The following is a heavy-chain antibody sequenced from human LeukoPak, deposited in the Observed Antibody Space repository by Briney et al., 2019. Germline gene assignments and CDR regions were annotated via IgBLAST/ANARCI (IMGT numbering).Heavy chain of an antibody. D-gene: IGHD3-22*01. CDR2: INPNSGGT. CDR1: GYTFTGYY. V-gene: IGHV1-2*02. CDR3: AIDPNYYDSSGPPDY. J-gene: IGHJ4*02. Sequence: ASVKVSCKASGYTFTGYYMHWVRQAPGQGLEWMGWINPNSGGTNYAQKFQGRVTMTRDTSISTPYMELSRLRSDDTAVYYCAIDPNYYDSSGPPDYWGQGTLVTVSS.